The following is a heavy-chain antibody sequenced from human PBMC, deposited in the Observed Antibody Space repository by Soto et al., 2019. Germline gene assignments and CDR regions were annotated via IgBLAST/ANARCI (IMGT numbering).Heavy chain of an antibody. CDR3: ARDSSLFPLDY. D-gene: IGHD2-21*01. J-gene: IGHJ4*02. CDR2: ISYDGSNK. Sequence: QVQLVESGGGVVQPGRSLRLSCAASGFTFSSYAMHWVRQAPGKGLEWVAVISYDGSNKYYADSVKGRFTISRDNSKNTLYLQMNSLRAEDTAVYYCARDSSLFPLDYWGQGTLVTVSS. CDR1: GFTFSSYA. V-gene: IGHV3-30-3*01.